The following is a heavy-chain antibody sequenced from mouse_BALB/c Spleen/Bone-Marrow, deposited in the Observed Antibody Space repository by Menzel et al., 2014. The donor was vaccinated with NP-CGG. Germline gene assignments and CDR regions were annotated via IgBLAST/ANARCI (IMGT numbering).Heavy chain of an antibody. Sequence: VQLQQSGPELVKPGASVKTSCKASGYAFSSSWMNWVKQRPGQGLEWIGRIYPGDGDTNYNGKFKGKATLTADKSSSTAYMQLSSLTSVDSAVYFCARSYYGSSYYFDYWGQGTTLTVSS. D-gene: IGHD1-1*01. CDR2: IYPGDGDT. J-gene: IGHJ2*01. V-gene: IGHV1-82*01. CDR3: ARSYYGSSYYFDY. CDR1: GYAFSSSW.